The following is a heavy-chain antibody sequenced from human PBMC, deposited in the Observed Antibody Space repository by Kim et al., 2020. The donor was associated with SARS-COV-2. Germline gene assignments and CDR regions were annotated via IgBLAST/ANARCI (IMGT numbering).Heavy chain of an antibody. V-gene: IGHV4-39*07. D-gene: IGHD1-26*01. Sequence: SETLSLTCTVSGGSISSSSYYWGWIRQPPGKGLEWIGSIYYSGSTYYNPSLKSRVTISVDTSKNQFSLKLSSVTAADTAVYYCARDWQGGSYPAPFDYWGQGTLVTVSS. CDR2: IYYSGST. CDR3: ARDWQGGSYPAPFDY. CDR1: GGSISSSSYY. J-gene: IGHJ4*02.